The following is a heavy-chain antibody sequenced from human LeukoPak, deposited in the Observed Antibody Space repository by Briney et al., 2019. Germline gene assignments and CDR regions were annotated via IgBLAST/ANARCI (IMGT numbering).Heavy chain of an antibody. D-gene: IGHD6-13*01. V-gene: IGHV3-9*01. CDR1: GFTFDDYA. CDR2: ITWNSDTI. J-gene: IGHJ6*03. Sequence: GGSLRLSCAASGFTFDDYAMHWVRQAPGKGLEWVSGITWNSDTIGYADSVKGRFTISRDNAKNSLYLQMNSLRAEDTALYYCARDTSAANYYYYYMDVWGKGTTVTVSS. CDR3: ARDTSAANYYYYYMDV.